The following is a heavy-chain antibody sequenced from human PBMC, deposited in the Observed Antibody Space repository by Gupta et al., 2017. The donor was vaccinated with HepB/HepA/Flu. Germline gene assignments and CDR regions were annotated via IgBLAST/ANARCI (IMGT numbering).Heavy chain of an antibody. V-gene: IGHV3-9*03. D-gene: IGHD2-21*01. CDR1: GFTFDDYA. CDR3: AKDXIAYYQGGYFDL. CDR2: ISWNSGSI. Sequence: EVQLVESGGGLVQPGRSLRLSCAASGFTFDDYAMHWVRQAPGKGLEWVSGISWNSGSIGYADSVKGRFTISRDNAKNSLYLQMNSLRAEDXALXYCAKDXIAYYQGGYFDLWGRGTLVTVSS. J-gene: IGHJ2*01.